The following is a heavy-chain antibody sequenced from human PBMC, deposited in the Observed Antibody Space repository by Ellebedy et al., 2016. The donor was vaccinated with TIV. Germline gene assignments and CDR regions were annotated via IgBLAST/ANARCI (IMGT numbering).Heavy chain of an antibody. V-gene: IGHV3-15*07. CDR2: IKSKTDGGDA. D-gene: IGHD5-18*01. CDR1: GFTFSNAC. CDR3: TTVYRYNYDSV. Sequence: GGSLRLSCAASGFTFSNACMNWVRQATGKGLEWVGRIKSKTDGGDADYAAHVKGRFTISRDDSKNTLYLQMNSLKTEDTAVYFCTTVYRYNYDSVWGQGTLVTVSS. J-gene: IGHJ4*02.